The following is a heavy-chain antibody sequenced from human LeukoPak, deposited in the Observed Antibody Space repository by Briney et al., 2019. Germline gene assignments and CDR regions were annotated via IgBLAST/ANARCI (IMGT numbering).Heavy chain of an antibody. V-gene: IGHV1-18*01. CDR2: ISAYNGNT. CDR3: ARDCSSTRGRCYYYMDV. D-gene: IGHD2-2*01. J-gene: IGHJ6*03. CDR1: GYTFTSYG. Sequence: ASVKVSCKASGYTFTSYGISWVRQAPGQGLEWMGWISAYNGNTNYAQKVQGRVTMTTDTSTSTAYMELRSLRSDDTAVYYCARDCSSTRGRCYYYMDVWGKGTTVTVSS.